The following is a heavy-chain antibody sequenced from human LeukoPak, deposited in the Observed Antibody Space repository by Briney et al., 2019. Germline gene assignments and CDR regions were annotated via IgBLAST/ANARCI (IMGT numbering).Heavy chain of an antibody. J-gene: IGHJ3*02. CDR1: GGSISSYY. D-gene: IGHD4-23*01. V-gene: IGHV4-59*13. Sequence: SETLPLTCSVPGGSISSYYWSWIRQPPGKGLEWIGYIYYSGSTNYNPSLESRVTISVDTSKNQFSLKLSSVTAADTAVYYCARSVYGGPGAFDIWGQGTMVTVSS. CDR3: ARSVYGGPGAFDI. CDR2: IYYSGST.